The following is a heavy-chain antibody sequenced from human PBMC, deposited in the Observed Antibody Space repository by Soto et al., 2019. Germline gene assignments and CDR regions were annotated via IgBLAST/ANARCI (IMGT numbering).Heavy chain of an antibody. V-gene: IGHV3-30-3*01. CDR1: GFTFSSYA. D-gene: IGHD6-13*01. CDR3: ARDLIAAAGNWFDP. Sequence: QVQLVESGGGVVQPGRSLRLSCAASGFTFSSYAMHWVRQAPGKGLEWVAVISYDGSNKYYADSVKGRFTNSRDNSKNTLYLQMNSLRAEDTAVYYCARDLIAAAGNWFDPWGQGTLVTVSS. CDR2: ISYDGSNK. J-gene: IGHJ5*02.